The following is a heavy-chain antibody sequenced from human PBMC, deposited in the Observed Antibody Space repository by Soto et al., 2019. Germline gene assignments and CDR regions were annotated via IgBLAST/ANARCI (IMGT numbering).Heavy chain of an antibody. CDR3: ANNRPRPGRFDD. J-gene: IGHJ4*02. Sequence: SETLSLTCTLSGASLTSTTDFWAWIRQPPGKGLEWVGRIYYSGKTHSNPSLKSRVTISVDGSKNQFSLQMTSVTAADTAVYYGANNRPRPGRFDDWGQGARLTVAS. V-gene: IGHV4-39*01. CDR1: GASLTSTTDF. CDR2: IYYSGKT.